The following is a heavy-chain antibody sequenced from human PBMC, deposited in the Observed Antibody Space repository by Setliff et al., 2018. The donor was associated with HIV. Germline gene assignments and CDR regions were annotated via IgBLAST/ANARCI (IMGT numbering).Heavy chain of an antibody. CDR3: ARGLDVWGTYRYRNYFDY. J-gene: IGHJ4*02. Sequence: SETLSLTCTVSGGSISSSSYYWDWIRQPPGKSLEWVGSIFYTGSTNYRPSLESRVIVSIDTSKNQFSLNLTSVTAADTAIYYCARGLDVWGTYRYRNYFDYWGQGTLVTVSS. CDR1: GGSISSSSYY. CDR2: IFYTGST. D-gene: IGHD3-16*02. V-gene: IGHV4-39*07.